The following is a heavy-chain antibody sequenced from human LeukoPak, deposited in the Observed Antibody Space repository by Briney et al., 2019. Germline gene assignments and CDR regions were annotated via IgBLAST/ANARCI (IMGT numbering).Heavy chain of an antibody. CDR2: IDPNSGDT. CDR3: ARAPVLRYFDWLFSRAADV. CDR1: GYTFTGYY. D-gene: IGHD3-9*01. V-gene: IGHV1-2*02. J-gene: IGHJ6*02. Sequence: GASVKVSCKASGYTFTGYYLHWVRQAPGQGLEWMGWIDPNSGDTNYAKKFQGRVTMTRDTSMTTAYMELSRLRSDDTAVYYCARAPVLRYFDWLFSRAADVWGQGTTVTVSS.